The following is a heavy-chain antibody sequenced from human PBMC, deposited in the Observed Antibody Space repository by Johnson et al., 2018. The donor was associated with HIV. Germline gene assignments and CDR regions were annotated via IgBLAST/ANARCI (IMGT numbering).Heavy chain of an antibody. D-gene: IGHD3-3*01. J-gene: IGHJ3*02. CDR2: IYSGGST. V-gene: IGHV3-53*01. CDR1: GFTVSSNY. Sequence: VHLVESGGGLIQPGGSLRLSCAASGFTVSSNYMSWVRQAPGKGLEWVSVIYSGGSTYYADSVKGRFTISRDNAKNSLYLQMNSLRAEDTSVYYCARDGEEWLLGAFDIWGQGTMVTVSS. CDR3: ARDGEEWLLGAFDI.